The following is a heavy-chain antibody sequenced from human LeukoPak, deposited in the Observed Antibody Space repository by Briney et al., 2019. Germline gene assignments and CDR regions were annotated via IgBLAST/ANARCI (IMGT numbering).Heavy chain of an antibody. Sequence: SETLSLTCTVSGGSISSHYWSWIRQPPGKGLEWIGYIYYSGSTNFNPSLKSRVTISVDTSKNQFSLKLSSVTAADTAVYYCAGLWFGELLPWGQGTLVTVSS. J-gene: IGHJ5*02. CDR3: AGLWFGELLP. CDR2: IYYSGST. D-gene: IGHD3-10*01. CDR1: GGSISSHY. V-gene: IGHV4-59*11.